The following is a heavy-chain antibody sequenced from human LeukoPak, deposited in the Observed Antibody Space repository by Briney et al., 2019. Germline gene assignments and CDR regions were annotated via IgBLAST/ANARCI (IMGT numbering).Heavy chain of an antibody. CDR2: INHSGST. V-gene: IGHV4-34*01. Sequence: SETLSLTCAVYGGSFSGYYWSWIRQPPGKGLEWIGEINHSGSTNYNPSLKSRVTISVDTSKNQFSLKLSSVTAADTAVYYCARDSMITFGGVQMYNWFDPWGQGTLVTVSS. CDR1: GGSFSGYY. J-gene: IGHJ5*02. D-gene: IGHD3-16*01. CDR3: ARDSMITFGGVQMYNWFDP.